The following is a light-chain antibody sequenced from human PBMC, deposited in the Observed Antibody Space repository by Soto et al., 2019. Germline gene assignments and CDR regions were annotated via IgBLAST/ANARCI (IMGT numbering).Light chain of an antibody. Sequence: QAVLTQPGSVSGSPGQSITISCTGTRTDVGGYNFVSWYQQHPGKAPKLIIYEVSNRPSGVSNRFSGSKSDNTASLTISGLQAEDEADYYCCSYVSSKTYVLGTGTKVTVL. CDR3: CSYVSSKTYV. J-gene: IGLJ1*01. CDR1: RTDVGGYNF. V-gene: IGLV2-14*01. CDR2: EVS.